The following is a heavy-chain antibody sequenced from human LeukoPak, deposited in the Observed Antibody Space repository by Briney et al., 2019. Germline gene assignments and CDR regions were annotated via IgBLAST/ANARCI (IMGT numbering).Heavy chain of an antibody. CDR2: IYYSGSN. CDR1: GRSLSSYY. Sequence: SETLSLTCTVSGRSLSSYYWSWLRQPPGKGLEWIGYIYYSGSNNYNPSLKSRVTISVDTSKNQFSLKLSSVAAADTAVYYCARHSVDAFDIWGQRTLGTVSS. V-gene: IGHV4-59*08. D-gene: IGHD3-10*01. J-gene: IGHJ3*02. CDR3: ARHSVDAFDI.